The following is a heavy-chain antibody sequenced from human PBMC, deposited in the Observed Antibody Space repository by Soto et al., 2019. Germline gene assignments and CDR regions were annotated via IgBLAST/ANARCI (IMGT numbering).Heavy chain of an antibody. CDR2: IDPSDSYT. CDR1: GYSFTIYW. CDR3: ARHVKVRSGLFEDYYYYGMDV. V-gene: IGHV5-10-1*01. Sequence: GESLKISCKGSGYSFTIYWISWVRQMPGKGLEWMGRIDPSDSYTNYSPSFQGHVTISADKSISTAYLQWSSLKASDTAMYYCARHVKVRSGLFEDYYYYGMDVWGQGTTVTVSS. D-gene: IGHD3-22*01. J-gene: IGHJ6*02.